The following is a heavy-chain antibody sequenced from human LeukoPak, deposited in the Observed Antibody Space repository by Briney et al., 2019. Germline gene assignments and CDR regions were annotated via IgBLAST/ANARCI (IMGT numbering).Heavy chain of an antibody. V-gene: IGHV1-18*01. CDR3: ARSDLGTITAGPFNH. CDR1: GYTFTNYG. CDR2: ISGYQGST. J-gene: IGHJ4*02. Sequence: GASVTVSFKGSGYTFTNYGINGVGQAPGKGVEWMGWISGYQGSTKYAQNFQGRVPMTIHTSPSTAYMDLRSLRSDATAIYFCARSDLGTITAGPFNHWGQGTLVAVSS. D-gene: IGHD5-24*01.